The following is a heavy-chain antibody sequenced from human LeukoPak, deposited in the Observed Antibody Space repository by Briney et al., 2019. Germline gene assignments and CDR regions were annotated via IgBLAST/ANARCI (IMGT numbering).Heavy chain of an antibody. D-gene: IGHD3-16*01. CDR1: GFTFSSYG. Sequence: AGGSLRLSCAASGFTFSSYGMHWVRQAPGKGLEWVAVISYDGSNKYYADSVKGLFTISRDNSKNTLYLQMNSLRAEDTAVYYCARETPEGGFDYWGQGTLVTVSS. CDR3: ARETPEGGFDY. J-gene: IGHJ4*02. CDR2: ISYDGSNK. V-gene: IGHV3-30*03.